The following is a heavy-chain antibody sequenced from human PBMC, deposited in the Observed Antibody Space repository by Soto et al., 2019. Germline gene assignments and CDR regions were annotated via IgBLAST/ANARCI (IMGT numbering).Heavy chain of an antibody. CDR3: AAERYYERSGYYVSAGGDV. V-gene: IGHV1-58*02. CDR1: GFTFTSSA. CDR2: IVVGSGNT. J-gene: IGHJ6*02. Sequence: QMQLVQSGPEVKKPGTSVKVSCKASGFTFTSSAMQWVRQARGQRLEWIGWIVVGSGNTNYAQKFQERVTITRDMSTSTAYMELSSLRAEDTAVYYCAAERYYERSGYYVSAGGDVGGQGTTVTVSS. D-gene: IGHD3-22*01.